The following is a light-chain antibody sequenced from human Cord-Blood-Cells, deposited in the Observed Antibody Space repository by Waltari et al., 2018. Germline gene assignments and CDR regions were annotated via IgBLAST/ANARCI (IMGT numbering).Light chain of an antibody. CDR2: WAS. CDR3: QQYYSTPYT. CDR1: QSVLYSSNNKNY. V-gene: IGKV4-1*01. Sequence: DFVMTQSPDSLAVSPGERATIICKYSQSVLYSSNNKNYLAWYQQKPGQPPKLLIYWASTRESGVPDRFSGSGSGTDFTLTISSLQAEDVAVYYCQQYYSTPYTFGQGTKLEIK. J-gene: IGKJ2*01.